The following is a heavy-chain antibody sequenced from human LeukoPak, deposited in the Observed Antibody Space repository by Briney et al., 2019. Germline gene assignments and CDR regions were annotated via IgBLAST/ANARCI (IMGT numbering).Heavy chain of an antibody. CDR3: TRMTAGHDY. J-gene: IGHJ4*02. CDR2: INHSGYT. CDR1: GVSFDDYY. V-gene: IGHV4-34*01. D-gene: IGHD2-21*02. Sequence: SEALSLTCAVFGVSFDDYYWSWVRQTPGKGLEWIGEINHSGYTNDSPSLKSRVTLSIDTSRKQFSLNLRSVTVADTGIYYCTRMTAGHDYWGQGTLVTVSS.